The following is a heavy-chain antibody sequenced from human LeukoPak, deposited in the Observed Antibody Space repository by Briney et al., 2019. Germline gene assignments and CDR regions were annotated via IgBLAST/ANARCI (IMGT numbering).Heavy chain of an antibody. CDR1: GSTVSSDY. CDR3: ARDPGLPNGMDV. Sequence: QTGGSLRLSCAASGSTVSSDYMSWVRQAPGKGLEWVSTIYSGGSTYYADSVKGRFTISRDDSKNTLYLQVNSLRAEDTAVYYCARDPGLPNGMDVWGQGTTVTISS. J-gene: IGHJ6*02. V-gene: IGHV3-66*02. CDR2: IYSGGST. D-gene: IGHD3-10*01.